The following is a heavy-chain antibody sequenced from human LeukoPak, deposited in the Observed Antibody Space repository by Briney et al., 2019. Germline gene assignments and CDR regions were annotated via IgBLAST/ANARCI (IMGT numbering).Heavy chain of an antibody. CDR2: ISYDGSNK. D-gene: IGHD5-24*01. CDR1: GFTFSSYG. Sequence: PGRSLRLSCAASGFTFSSYGMHWVRQAPGKGLEWVAVISYDGSNKYYADSVKGRFTISRDNSKNTLYLQMNSLRAEDTAVFYCAKGYRRDGYNYYFDYWGQGTLVTVSS. CDR3: AKGYRRDGYNYYFDY. J-gene: IGHJ4*02. V-gene: IGHV3-30*18.